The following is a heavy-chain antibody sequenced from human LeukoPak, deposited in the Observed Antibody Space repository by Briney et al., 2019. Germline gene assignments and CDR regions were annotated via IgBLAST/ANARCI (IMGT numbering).Heavy chain of an antibody. D-gene: IGHD6-19*01. V-gene: IGHV3-30*02. Sequence: GGSLRLSCAASGFTFSNYGMHWVREAPGKGLEWVAFIRNDGSNKYYADSVKGRFTISRANSRDTLYLQMNSLRAEDTAVYYCARVPQRGWDGLDYWGQGTLVTVSS. CDR1: GFTFSNYG. J-gene: IGHJ4*02. CDR2: IRNDGSNK. CDR3: ARVPQRGWDGLDY.